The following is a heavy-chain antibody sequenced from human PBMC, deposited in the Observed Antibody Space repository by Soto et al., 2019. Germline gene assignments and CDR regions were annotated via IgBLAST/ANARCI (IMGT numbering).Heavy chain of an antibody. V-gene: IGHV3-23*01. D-gene: IGHD3-9*01. CDR2: ISGSGDSK. CDR3: AKDFDVTMSFRTDY. J-gene: IGHJ4*02. Sequence: GGSLRLSCAASGFTFSYYAMNWVRQAPGKGLEWVSSISGSGDSKYYVDSVKGRFTISRDNSKNTFYLEMNSLRAEDTAVYYCAKDFDVTMSFRTDYWGQGA. CDR1: GFTFSYYA.